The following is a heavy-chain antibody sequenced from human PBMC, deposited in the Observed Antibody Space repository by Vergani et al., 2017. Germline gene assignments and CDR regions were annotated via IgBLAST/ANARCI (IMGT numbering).Heavy chain of an antibody. J-gene: IGHJ6*02. CDR3: ASSSELTTTLRYYYYGMDV. Sequence: QVQLVQSGAEVKKPGSSVKVSCKASGGTFSSYTISWVRQAPGQGLEWMGIINPSGGSTSYAQKFQGRVTITADRSTSTAYMKLSTLRSEDTAVYYCASSSELTTTLRYYYYGMDVWGQGTTVTVSS. D-gene: IGHD3-22*01. CDR1: GGTFSSYT. CDR2: INPSGGST. V-gene: IGHV1-69*02.